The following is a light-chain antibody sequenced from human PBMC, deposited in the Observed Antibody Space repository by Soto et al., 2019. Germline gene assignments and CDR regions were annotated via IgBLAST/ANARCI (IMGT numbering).Light chain of an antibody. CDR1: QSIAGF. Sequence: DIQMTQSPSSLSASVGDRVTIACRASQSIAGFLNWYQQKPGKAPDLLIYATSSLHSGVTPRFSGSGSGADFNLTISPLQPEDSATYFCQQYNNWPPWTFGQGTTVEIK. CDR3: QQYNNWPPWT. CDR2: ATS. V-gene: IGKV1-39*01. J-gene: IGKJ1*01.